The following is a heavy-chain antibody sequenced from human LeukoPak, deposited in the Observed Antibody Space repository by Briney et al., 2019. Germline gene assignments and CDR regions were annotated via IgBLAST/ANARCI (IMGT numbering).Heavy chain of an antibody. D-gene: IGHD6-19*01. J-gene: IGHJ4*02. CDR2: IYYSGST. V-gene: IGHV4-59*01. CDR1: GGSISSYY. CDR3: ARGLSGIAVAGVFDY. Sequence: SETLSLTCTVSGGSISSYYWSWIRQPPGKGLEWIGYIYYSGSTNYNPSLKSRVTISVDTSKNQFSLKLSSVTAADTAVYYCARGLSGIAVAGVFDYWGQGTLVTVPS.